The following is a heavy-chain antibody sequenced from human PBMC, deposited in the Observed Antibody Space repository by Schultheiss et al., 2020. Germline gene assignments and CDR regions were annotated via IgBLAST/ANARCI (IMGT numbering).Heavy chain of an antibody. Sequence: SETLSLTCTVSGGSISSYYSSWIRQPPGKGLEWIGYIYHSGSTIYNPSLKSRVNISIDTSNNQFSLKLSSVNAADTAVFYCARGAPYFDLWGRGTLVTVSS. CDR1: GGSISSYY. CDR2: IYHSGST. J-gene: IGHJ2*01. V-gene: IGHV4-59*01. CDR3: ARGAPYFDL.